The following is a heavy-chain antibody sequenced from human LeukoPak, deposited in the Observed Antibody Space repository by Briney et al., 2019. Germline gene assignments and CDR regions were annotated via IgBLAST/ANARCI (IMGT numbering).Heavy chain of an antibody. Sequence: GGSLRLSCAASGFTFSSYAMSSVRQAPGKGLEWVSAISGSGGSTYYADSVKGRFTISRDNSKNTLYLQMNSLRAEDTAVYYCAKHPSRGWYYFDYWGQGTLVTVSS. CDR3: AKHPSRGWYYFDY. D-gene: IGHD6-19*01. CDR2: ISGSGGST. J-gene: IGHJ4*02. V-gene: IGHV3-23*01. CDR1: GFTFSSYA.